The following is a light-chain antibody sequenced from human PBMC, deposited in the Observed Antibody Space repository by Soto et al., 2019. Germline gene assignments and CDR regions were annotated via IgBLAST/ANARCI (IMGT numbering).Light chain of an antibody. J-gene: IGLJ1*01. CDR2: EVS. Sequence: QSVLTQPASVSGSPGQSITISCTGTSSDVGSYNLVSWYQQYPSKAPKLMIYEVSYRPSGVSNRFSGSKSGNTASLTISGLQAEDEADYYCSSFTTSSTRVFGTGTKLTVL. CDR1: SSDVGSYNL. CDR3: SSFTTSSTRV. V-gene: IGLV2-14*02.